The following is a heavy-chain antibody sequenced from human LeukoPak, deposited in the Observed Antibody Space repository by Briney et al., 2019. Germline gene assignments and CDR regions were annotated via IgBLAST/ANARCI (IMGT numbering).Heavy chain of an antibody. Sequence: AGGSLRLSCAASGSTFSSYAMHWVRQAPGKGLEWVAVISYDGSNKYYADSVKGRFTISRDNSKNTLYLQMNSLRAEDTAVYYCASTIGYCSSTSCYGPSWFDPWGQGTLVTVSS. V-gene: IGHV3-30-3*01. J-gene: IGHJ5*02. D-gene: IGHD2-2*01. CDR1: GSTFSSYA. CDR2: ISYDGSNK. CDR3: ASTIGYCSSTSCYGPSWFDP.